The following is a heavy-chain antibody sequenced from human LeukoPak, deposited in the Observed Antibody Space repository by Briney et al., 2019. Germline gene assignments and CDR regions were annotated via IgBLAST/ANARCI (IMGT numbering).Heavy chain of an antibody. Sequence: VASVKVSCKASGYTFTSYGISWVRQAPGQGLEWMGWISAYNGNTNYAQKFQGRVTMTRDTSTSTVYMELSSLRSEDTAVYYCARALKLGGFDYWGQGTLVTVSS. CDR3: ARALKLGGFDY. D-gene: IGHD6-13*01. CDR1: GYTFTSYG. J-gene: IGHJ4*02. V-gene: IGHV1-18*04. CDR2: ISAYNGNT.